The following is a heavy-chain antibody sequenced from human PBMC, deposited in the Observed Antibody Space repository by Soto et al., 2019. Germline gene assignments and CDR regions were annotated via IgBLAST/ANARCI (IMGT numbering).Heavy chain of an antibody. CDR1: GYTFTSYY. Sequence: ASVKVSCKASGYTFTSYYMHWVRQAPGQGLEWMGMINPSGGSTSYAQKFQGRVTMTRDTSTSTVYMELSSLRSEDTAVYYCARGITMIVVVIPGAFDIWGQGTMVTVSS. J-gene: IGHJ3*02. V-gene: IGHV1-46*01. CDR2: INPSGGST. CDR3: ARGITMIVVVIPGAFDI. D-gene: IGHD3-22*01.